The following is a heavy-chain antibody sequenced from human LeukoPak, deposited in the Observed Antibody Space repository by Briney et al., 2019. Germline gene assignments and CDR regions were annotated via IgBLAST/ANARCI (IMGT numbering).Heavy chain of an antibody. J-gene: IGHJ4*02. CDR1: GYSISSAYY. CDR3: ARFSSIAAAFDY. Sequence: SETLSLTCSVSGYSISSAYYWGWIRQPPGKGLEWIGTMYHSGSTNYNPSLKSRVTISVDTSKNQFSLKLSSVTAADTAVYYCARFSSIAAAFDYWGQGTLVTVSS. CDR2: MYHSGST. D-gene: IGHD6-13*01. V-gene: IGHV4-38-2*02.